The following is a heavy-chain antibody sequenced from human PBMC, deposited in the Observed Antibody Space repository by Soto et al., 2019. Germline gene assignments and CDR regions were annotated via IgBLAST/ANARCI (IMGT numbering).Heavy chain of an antibody. Sequence: GSLRLSCAASGFTFSGSAMHWVRQASGKGLERVGRIRSKANSYATAYAASVKGRFTISRDDSKNTAYLQMNSLETEDTAVYYCTRSGLGSSGFDYWGQGTLVTVSS. D-gene: IGHD6-6*01. CDR3: TRSGLGSSGFDY. J-gene: IGHJ4*02. CDR1: GFTFSGSA. V-gene: IGHV3-73*01. CDR2: IRSKANSYAT.